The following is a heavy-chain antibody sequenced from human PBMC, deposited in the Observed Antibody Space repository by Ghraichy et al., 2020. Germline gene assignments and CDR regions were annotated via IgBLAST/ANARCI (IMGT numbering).Heavy chain of an antibody. CDR3: ARRYSGWGLFDY. V-gene: IGHV4-59*08. D-gene: IGHD6-19*01. Sequence: SETLSLTCTVSGGSISSYYWSWIRQPPGKGLEWIGYIYYSGSTNYNPSLKSRVTISVDTSKNQFSLKLSSVTAADTAVYYCARRYSGWGLFDYWGQGTLVTVSS. CDR1: GGSISSYY. CDR2: IYYSGST. J-gene: IGHJ4*02.